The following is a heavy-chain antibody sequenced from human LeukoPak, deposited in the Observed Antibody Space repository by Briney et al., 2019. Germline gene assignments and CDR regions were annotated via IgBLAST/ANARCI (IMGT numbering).Heavy chain of an antibody. D-gene: IGHD5-12*01. CDR2: IYNSANT. Sequence: SSETLSLTCTVSGDSISSSSYCWDWIRQPPGKGLEWIGNIYNSANTHYNPSLKTRITMSVDTSKNQFSLKLNSATAADTGIYYCARHSRSAYTGYENAFDIWGQGTMVTVSS. CDR1: GDSISSSSYC. V-gene: IGHV4-39*01. J-gene: IGHJ3*02. CDR3: ARHSRSAYTGYENAFDI.